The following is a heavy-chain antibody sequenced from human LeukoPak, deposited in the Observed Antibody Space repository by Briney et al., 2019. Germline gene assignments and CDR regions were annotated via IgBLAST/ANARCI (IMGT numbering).Heavy chain of an antibody. J-gene: IGHJ6*03. CDR2: ISYDGSNK. Sequence: GGSLRLSCAASGFTFSSYGMHWVRQAPGKGLEWVAVISYDGSNKYYADSVKGRFTISRDNSKNTLYLQMNSLRAEDTAVYYCAKDARIGYCSGGSCLSPYYYYYMDVWGKGTTVTVSS. V-gene: IGHV3-30*18. CDR3: AKDARIGYCSGGSCLSPYYYYYMDV. D-gene: IGHD2-15*01. CDR1: GFTFSSYG.